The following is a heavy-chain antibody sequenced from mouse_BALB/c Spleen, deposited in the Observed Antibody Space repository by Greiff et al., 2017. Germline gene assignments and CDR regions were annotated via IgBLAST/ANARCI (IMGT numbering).Heavy chain of an antibody. CDR3: TRRTGKGFDY. J-gene: IGHJ2*01. V-gene: IGHV1S81*02. Sequence: QVQLQQSGAELVKPGASVKLSCKASGYTFTSYYMYWVKQRPGQGLEWIGEINPSNGGTNFNEKFKSKATLTVDKSSSTAYMQLSSLTSEDSAVYYCTRRTGKGFDYWGQGTTLTVSS. CDR1: GYTFTSYY. D-gene: IGHD1-3*01. CDR2: INPSNGGT.